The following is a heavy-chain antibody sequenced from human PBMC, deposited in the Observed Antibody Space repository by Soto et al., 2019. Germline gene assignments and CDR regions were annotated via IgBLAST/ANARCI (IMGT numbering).Heavy chain of an antibody. CDR3: ARDLAAAGN. CDR1: GFTFSDYN. CDR2: ITSSSNTM. V-gene: IGHV3-48*02. Sequence: EMQLVESGGGLVQPGGSLRLSCAASGFTFSDYNMNWIRQAPGKGLEWVSYITSSSNTMYYADSVKGRFTISRDNGKNSLYLQMNSLRDEDTALYYSARDLAAAGNWGQGTLVTVSS. D-gene: IGHD6-13*01. J-gene: IGHJ4*02.